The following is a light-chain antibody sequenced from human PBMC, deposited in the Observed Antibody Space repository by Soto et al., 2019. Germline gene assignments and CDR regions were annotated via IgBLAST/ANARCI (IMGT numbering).Light chain of an antibody. J-gene: IGLJ1*01. CDR2: DVS. CDR1: SSDVGGYNY. CDR3: SSYTSSSIYV. V-gene: IGLV2-14*01. Sequence: QSVLTQPASVSGSPGQSITISCTGTSSDVGGYNYVSWYQQHPGKAPKLMIYDVSNRPSGVSNRFSGSKSGNTASLTISGLQAGDEADYYCSSYTSSSIYVFGTGPKVTVL.